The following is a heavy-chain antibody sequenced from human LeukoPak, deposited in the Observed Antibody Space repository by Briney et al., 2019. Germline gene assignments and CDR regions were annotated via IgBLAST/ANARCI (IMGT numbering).Heavy chain of an antibody. CDR2: INPSGGST. J-gene: IGHJ5*02. CDR1: GYTFTGYY. CDR3: ARVGLGDNWFDP. Sequence: GASVKVSCKASGYTFTGYYMHWVRQAPGQGLEWMGIINPSGGSTSYAQKFQGRVTMTRDMSTSTVYMELSSLRSEDTAVYYCARVGLGDNWFDPRGQGTLVTVSS. V-gene: IGHV1-46*01.